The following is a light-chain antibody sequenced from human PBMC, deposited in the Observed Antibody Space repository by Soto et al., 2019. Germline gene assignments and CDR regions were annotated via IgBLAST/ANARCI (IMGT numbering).Light chain of an antibody. Sequence: ERVSTQCPSTLCVSPGEIATLSFRAIQSINIKFAWYQQKPGQAPSLLIYGASIRATGIPARFSGSGSGTEFTLNISRLQSEDLAVSSCQEYNHWHPITFGGGNTVDI. CDR1: QSINIK. CDR2: GAS. J-gene: IGKJ4*01. V-gene: IGKV3-15*01. CDR3: QEYNHWHPIT.